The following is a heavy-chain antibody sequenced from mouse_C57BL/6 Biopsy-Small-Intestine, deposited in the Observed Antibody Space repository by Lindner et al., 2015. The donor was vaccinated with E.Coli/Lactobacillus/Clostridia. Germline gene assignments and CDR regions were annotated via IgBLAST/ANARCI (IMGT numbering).Heavy chain of an antibody. V-gene: IGHV1-81*01. CDR1: GYTFTSYD. D-gene: IGHD2-13*01. Sequence: SVKVSCKASGYTFTSYDINWVRLATGQGLEWMGWMNPNSGNTGYAQKFQGRVTMARNTSISTAYMELSSLRSEDTAVYYCARGLWTTLPFDFWGQGTLVTVSS. CDR3: ARGLWTTLPFDF. CDR2: MNPNSGNT. J-gene: IGHJ4*01.